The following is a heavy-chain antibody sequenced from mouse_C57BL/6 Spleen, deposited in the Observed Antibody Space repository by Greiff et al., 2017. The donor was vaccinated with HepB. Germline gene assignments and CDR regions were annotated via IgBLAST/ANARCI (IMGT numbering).Heavy chain of an antibody. V-gene: IGHV1-54*01. Sequence: VQLQQSGAELVRPGTSVKVSCKASGYAFTNYLIEWVKQRPGQGLEWIGVINPGSGGTNYNEKFKGKATLTADKSSSTAYMQLSSLTSEDSAVYFCARRDYGIQYYFDYWGQGTTLTVSS. CDR2: INPGSGGT. J-gene: IGHJ2*01. D-gene: IGHD2-1*01. CDR1: GYAFTNYL. CDR3: ARRDYGIQYYFDY.